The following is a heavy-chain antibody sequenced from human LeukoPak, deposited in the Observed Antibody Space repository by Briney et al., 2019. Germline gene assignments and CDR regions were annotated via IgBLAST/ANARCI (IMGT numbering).Heavy chain of an antibody. CDR1: GFTFSSYG. CDR2: ISGSGGST. CDR3: ARDRRYDSSGYLGY. D-gene: IGHD3-22*01. J-gene: IGHJ4*02. V-gene: IGHV3-23*01. Sequence: GGSLRLSCAASGFTFSSYGMSWVRQAPGKGLEWVSAISGSGGSTYYADSVKGRFTISRDNSKNSLYLQMNSLRAEDTAVYYCARDRRYDSSGYLGYWGQGTLVTVSS.